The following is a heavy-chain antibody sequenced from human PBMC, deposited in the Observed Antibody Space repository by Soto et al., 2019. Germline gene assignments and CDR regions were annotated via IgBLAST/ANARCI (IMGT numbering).Heavy chain of an antibody. CDR1: GCPINIYY. Sequence: SETLSLTCTVSGCPINIYYWSWIRQPPGKGLKWFGYIYHSGSTNYNPSLKCRVTISVVTSKHQFSLKLSSVTAADSAVYYCARHTPSYYDILTGYYSGYGMDVWGQGTTVTVS. J-gene: IGHJ6*02. CDR3: ARHTPSYYDILTGYYSGYGMDV. CDR2: IYHSGST. D-gene: IGHD3-9*01. V-gene: IGHV4-59*08.